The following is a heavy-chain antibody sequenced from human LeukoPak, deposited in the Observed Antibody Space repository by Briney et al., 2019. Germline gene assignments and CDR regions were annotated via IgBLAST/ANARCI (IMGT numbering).Heavy chain of an antibody. CDR1: GGSFSGYY. CDR2: INHSGST. J-gene: IGHJ3*02. Sequence: PSETLSLTCAVYGGSFSGYYWSWIRQPPGKGLEWIGEINHSGSTNYNPSLKSRVTISVDTSKNQFSLKLSSVTAADTAVYYCARAYLGSRKPPDAFDIWGQGTMVAVSS. V-gene: IGHV4-34*01. D-gene: IGHD2/OR15-2a*01. CDR3: ARAYLGSRKPPDAFDI.